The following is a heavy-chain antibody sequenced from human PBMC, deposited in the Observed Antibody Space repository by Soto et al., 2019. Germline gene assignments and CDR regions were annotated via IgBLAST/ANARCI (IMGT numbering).Heavy chain of an antibody. CDR3: ASDSPPVDC. CDR1: GYTFTSYG. V-gene: IGHV1-18*01. Sequence: QVQLVQSGAEVKKPGASVKVSCKASGYTFTSYGISWVRQAPGQGLEWMGWISAYNGNTNYAQKLQGRVTMTTDTSTSTAYMVLGGLRPEDTPVNYGASDSPPVDCWGHGTLVTVSS. J-gene: IGHJ4*01. CDR2: ISAYNGNT.